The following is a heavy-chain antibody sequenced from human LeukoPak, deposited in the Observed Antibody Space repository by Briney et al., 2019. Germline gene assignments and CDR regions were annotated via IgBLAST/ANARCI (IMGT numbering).Heavy chain of an antibody. V-gene: IGHV3-23*01. J-gene: IGHJ4*02. D-gene: IGHD5-18*01. Sequence: PGGSLRLSCAASGFTFSSYAMSWVRQAPGKGLEWVSAISGSGGITYYADSVKGRFTISRDNSKNTLYLQMNSLRAEDTAVHYCAKDPLDHRGYSYGYVDTLPIVVYWGQGTLVTVSS. CDR2: ISGSGGIT. CDR1: GFTFSSYA. CDR3: AKDPLDHRGYSYGYVDTLPIVVY.